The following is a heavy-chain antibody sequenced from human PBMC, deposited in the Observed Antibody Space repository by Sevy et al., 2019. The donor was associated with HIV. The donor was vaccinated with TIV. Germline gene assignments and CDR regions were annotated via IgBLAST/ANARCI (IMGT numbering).Heavy chain of an antibody. J-gene: IGHJ4*02. Sequence: GGSLRLSCVASGFTFSSYGMHWVRQAPGKGLEWVAVISYDGSNKYYADSVKGRFTISRDNSKNTLYLQMNSLGAEDTAVYYCAKDSLGYCSGGSCYPSHYWGQGTLVTVSS. CDR2: ISYDGSNK. CDR3: AKDSLGYCSGGSCYPSHY. V-gene: IGHV3-30*18. CDR1: GFTFSSYG. D-gene: IGHD2-15*01.